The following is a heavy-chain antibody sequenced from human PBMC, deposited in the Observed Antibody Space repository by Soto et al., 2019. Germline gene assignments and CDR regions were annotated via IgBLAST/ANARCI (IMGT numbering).Heavy chain of an antibody. D-gene: IGHD6-19*01. J-gene: IGHJ5*01. Sequence: EVQLVESGGGLVKPGGSLRVSCAASGFTFSNYSMNWVRQAPGQGLEWVSSISSTSKYIDYADSVKGRFTISRDNAKKSLYLQMNSLGVEATAVYYCARGLSSGWFDYWGQGILVTVSA. CDR2: ISSTSKYI. CDR3: ARGLSSGWFDY. CDR1: GFTFSNYS. V-gene: IGHV3-21*01.